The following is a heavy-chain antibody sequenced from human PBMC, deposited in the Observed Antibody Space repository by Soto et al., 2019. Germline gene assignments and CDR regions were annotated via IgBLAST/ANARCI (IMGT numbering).Heavy chain of an antibody. V-gene: IGHV5-51*03. J-gene: IGHJ6*02. CDR3: ARGVRSRGMDV. CDR2: IYPGDSVT. CDR1: GYSFTTYW. D-gene: IGHD3-10*01. Sequence: EVQLVQSGAEVKKPGESLKISCEASGYSFTTYWIAWVRQMPGTGLEWVGIIYPGDSVTRYSPSFEGQVTISVDKSITTAYLQWCSLKASDTAMYYCARGVRSRGMDVWAQGTTVIVSS.